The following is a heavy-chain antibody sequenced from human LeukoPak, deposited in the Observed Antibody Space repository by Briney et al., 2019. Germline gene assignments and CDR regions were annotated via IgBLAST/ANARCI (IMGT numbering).Heavy chain of an antibody. CDR1: GDSISSSSYY. CDR2: IYYSGST. J-gene: IGHJ4*02. CDR3: ARSMYYYDSSGLGY. Sequence: SETLSLTCTVSGDSISSSSYYWGWIRQPPGKGLEWIGSIYYSGSTYYNPSLKSRVTVSVDTSKNQFSLKLSSVTAADTAVYYCARSMYYYDSSGLGYWGQGTLVTVSS. D-gene: IGHD3-22*01. V-gene: IGHV4-39*01.